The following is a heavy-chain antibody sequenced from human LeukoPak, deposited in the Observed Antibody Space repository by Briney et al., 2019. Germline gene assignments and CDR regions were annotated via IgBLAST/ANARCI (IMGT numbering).Heavy chain of an antibody. CDR3: TRLDYGDNYYYGMDV. Sequence: PGGSLRLSCAASGFTFSGSAMHWVRQASGKGLEWVGRIRSKANSYATAYAASVKGRFTISRDDSKNTAYLQMNSLKTEDTAVYYCTRLDYGDNYYYGMDVWGQGTTVTVSS. V-gene: IGHV3-73*01. D-gene: IGHD4-17*01. CDR2: IRSKANSYAT. CDR1: GFTFSGSA. J-gene: IGHJ6*02.